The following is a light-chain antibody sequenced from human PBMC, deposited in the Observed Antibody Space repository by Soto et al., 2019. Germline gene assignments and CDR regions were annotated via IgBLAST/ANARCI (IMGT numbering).Light chain of an antibody. CDR1: SSDIGGYNY. J-gene: IGLJ2*01. Sequence: QSALTQPPSASGSPGRSVTISCTGTSSDIGGYNYVSWYQQHPGKAPKLMIYEVNKRPSGVPDRFSGSKSGNTASLTVYGLQAEDEADYYCASHAGRKNIIFGGGTQLTVL. CDR3: ASHAGRKNII. V-gene: IGLV2-8*01. CDR2: EVN.